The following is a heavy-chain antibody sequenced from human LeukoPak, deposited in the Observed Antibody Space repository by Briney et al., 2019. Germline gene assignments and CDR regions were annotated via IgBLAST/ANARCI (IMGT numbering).Heavy chain of an antibody. D-gene: IGHD1-26*01. CDR1: GGSTSSGGYS. CDR2: IYHSGST. J-gene: IGHJ5*02. V-gene: IGHV4-30-2*01. Sequence: PSETLSLTCAVSGGSTSSGGYSWSWIRQPPGKGLEWIGYIYHSGSTYYNPSLKSRVTISVDRSKNQFSLKLSSVTAADTAVYYCARVVEDWFDPWGQGTLVTVSS. CDR3: ARVVEDWFDP.